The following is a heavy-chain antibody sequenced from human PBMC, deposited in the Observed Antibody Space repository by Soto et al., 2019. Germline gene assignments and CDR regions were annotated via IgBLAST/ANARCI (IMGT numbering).Heavy chain of an antibody. Sequence: QVQLQESGPGLMKPSGTLSLTCAVSGGSISTNWWSWVRQPPGKGLEWIGEIYHSGRTNYNPSLEDRVPMSVDKSQNRLSRILNSVTAADTAVYYCAGHIAVSGTRGFDFWGQGTLVTVSS. CDR2: IYHSGRT. J-gene: IGHJ4*02. V-gene: IGHV4-4*02. D-gene: IGHD6-19*01. CDR1: GGSISTNW. CDR3: AGHIAVSGTRGFDF.